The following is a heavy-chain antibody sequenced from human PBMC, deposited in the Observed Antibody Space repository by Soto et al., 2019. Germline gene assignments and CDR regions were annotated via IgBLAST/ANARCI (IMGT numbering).Heavy chain of an antibody. J-gene: IGHJ6*02. CDR3: ARDFLQQLANDYYYYYGMDV. V-gene: IGHV4-31*03. CDR1: GGSISSGGYY. CDR2: IYHSGST. D-gene: IGHD6-13*01. Sequence: TLSLTCTVSGGSISSGGYYWGWIRQHPGKGLEWIGYIYHSGSTYYNPSLKSRVTISVDTSKNQFSLKLSSVTAADTAVYYCARDFLQQLANDYYYYYGMDVWGQGTTVTVSS.